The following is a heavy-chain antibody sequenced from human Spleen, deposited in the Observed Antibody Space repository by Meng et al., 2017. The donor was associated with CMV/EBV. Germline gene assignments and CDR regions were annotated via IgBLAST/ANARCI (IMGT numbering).Heavy chain of an antibody. CDR3: ARASQQLGFGMDV. CDR1: GFTFSSYR. CDR2: INSDGRST. V-gene: IGHV3-74*01. D-gene: IGHD6-13*01. Sequence: GESLKISCAASGFTFSSYRMHWVRQAPGKGLVWVSRINSDGRSTSYADSVKGRFTISRDNAKNTLYMQMNSLRAEDTAVYYCARASQQLGFGMDVWGQGPTVTVSS. J-gene: IGHJ6*02.